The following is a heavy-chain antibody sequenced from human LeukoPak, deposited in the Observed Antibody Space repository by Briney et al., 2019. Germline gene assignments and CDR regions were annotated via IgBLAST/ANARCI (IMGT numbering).Heavy chain of an antibody. CDR3: AKKELLDYYYYGMDV. J-gene: IGHJ6*02. CDR1: GFTVSSNH. V-gene: IGHV3-23*01. Sequence: GGSLRLSCAASGFTVSSNHMSWVRQAPGKGLEWVSAISGSGGSTYYADSVKGRFTISRDNSKNTLYLQMNSLRAEDTAVYYCAKKELLDYYYYGMDVWGQGTTVTVSS. CDR2: ISGSGGST. D-gene: IGHD1-26*01.